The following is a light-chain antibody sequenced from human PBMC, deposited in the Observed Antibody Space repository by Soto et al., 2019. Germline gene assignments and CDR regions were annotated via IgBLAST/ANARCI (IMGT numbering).Light chain of an antibody. J-gene: IGLJ2*01. V-gene: IGLV1-51*01. CDR3: GTWDRSLSAVV. Sequence: QSVLTQPPSVSAAPGQKVTISCSGINSNIETNYVSWYQHLPGTAPKLLIYDDNKRPSGIPDRFSGSKSGTSATLGITGLQTGDEATYYCGTWDRSLSAVVFGGGTQLTVL. CDR1: NSNIETNY. CDR2: DDN.